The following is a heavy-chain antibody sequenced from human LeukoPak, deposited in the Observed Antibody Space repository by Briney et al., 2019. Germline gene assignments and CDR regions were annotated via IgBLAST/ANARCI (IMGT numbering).Heavy chain of an antibody. D-gene: IGHD3-10*01. V-gene: IGHV3-11*01. Sequence: PGGSLRLSCAASGFTYSDYYMSWMRQAPGKGREGVSYISSSGSTIYYADSVKGRFTISRDNSKNSLYLQMNSLRAEDTAVYYCARGLWFGEFTNPYFDYWGQGTLVTVSS. CDR1: GFTYSDYY. CDR3: ARGLWFGEFTNPYFDY. J-gene: IGHJ4*02. CDR2: ISSSGSTI.